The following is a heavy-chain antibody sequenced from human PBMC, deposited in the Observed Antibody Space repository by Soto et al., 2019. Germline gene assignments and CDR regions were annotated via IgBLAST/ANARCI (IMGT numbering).Heavy chain of an antibody. CDR3: AKTGYSAYDWDY. CDR1: GFTFSSYA. J-gene: IGHJ4*02. V-gene: IGHV3-64D*06. D-gene: IGHD5-12*01. Sequence: EVQLVESGGGLVQPGGSLRLSCSASGFTFSSYAMHWVRQAPGKGLEYVSVISSNGGSTYYADSVKGRFTISRDNSKNTLYLQMSSLRAEDTAVYYCAKTGYSAYDWDYWGQGTLVTVSS. CDR2: ISSNGGST.